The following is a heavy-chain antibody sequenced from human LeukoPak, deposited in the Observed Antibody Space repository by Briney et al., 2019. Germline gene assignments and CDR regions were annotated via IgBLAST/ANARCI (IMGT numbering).Heavy chain of an antibody. D-gene: IGHD3-3*01. Sequence: SETLSLTCTVSGGSISSYYWSWIRQPPGKGLKWIGYIYYSGSTNYNPSLKSRITISVDTSKNQFSLNLTSVTAADTAVYFCARGVGIMAYWGQGTLVTVSS. J-gene: IGHJ4*02. CDR3: ARGVGIMAY. V-gene: IGHV4-59*01. CDR1: GGSISSYY. CDR2: IYYSGST.